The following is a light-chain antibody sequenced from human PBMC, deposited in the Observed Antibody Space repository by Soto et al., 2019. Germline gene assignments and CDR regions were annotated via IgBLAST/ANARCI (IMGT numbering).Light chain of an antibody. CDR2: QAS. V-gene: IGKV1-5*03. J-gene: IGKJ1*01. CDR1: QSISRQ. CDR3: LQYQSYWT. Sequence: DIPMTKSPSTLSASVGDRVTITCRASQSISRQLAWYQQKPGKAPNLLIYQASNLETGVPSRFTGSGSGTEFTLTISRLQPDYFATYYCLQYQSYWTFGQGTKVEVK.